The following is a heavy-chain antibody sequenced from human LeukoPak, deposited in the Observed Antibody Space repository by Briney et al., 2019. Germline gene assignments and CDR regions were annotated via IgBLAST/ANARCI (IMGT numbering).Heavy chain of an antibody. CDR2: ISSSGSTI. CDR1: GFTFSSYE. V-gene: IGHV3-48*03. J-gene: IGHJ4*02. Sequence: PGGSLRLSCAASGFTFSSYEMNWVRQAPGKGLEWVSYISSSGSTIYYADSVKGRFTISRDNAKNSLYLQMNSLRAGDTAVYYCARDPATPQMLDYWGQGTLVTVSS. CDR3: ARDPATPQMLDY.